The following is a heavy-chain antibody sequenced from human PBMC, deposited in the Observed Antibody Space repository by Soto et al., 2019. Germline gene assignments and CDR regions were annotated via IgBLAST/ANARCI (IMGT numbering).Heavy chain of an antibody. CDR3: AKTFGYNWLLDY. D-gene: IGHD1-1*01. V-gene: IGHV3-23*01. Sequence: EVQLLESGGGLVQPGGSLRLSCAASGFTFSSYGMSWVRQAPGKGLEWVSAMSGSGTSTYYADSVKGRFTISRDNNQSTLYLQMTSLRGEDTPLSYYAKTFGYNWLLDYWGQGTLVTVSS. J-gene: IGHJ4*02. CDR1: GFTFSSYG. CDR2: MSGSGTST.